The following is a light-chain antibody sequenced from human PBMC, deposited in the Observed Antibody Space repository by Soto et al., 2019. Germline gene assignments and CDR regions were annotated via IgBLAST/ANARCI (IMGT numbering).Light chain of an antibody. V-gene: IGKV1-5*03. CDR3: QQYSSFPYT. J-gene: IGKJ2*01. Sequence: DIQMTQSPSTLSAFVGDRVTITCRASQSISSWLAWYQQKPGKAPKLLIFKASNLESGVPSRFSGSGSGTEFTLTISSLQPDDFATYYCQQYSSFPYTFGQGTKLEIK. CDR2: KAS. CDR1: QSISSW.